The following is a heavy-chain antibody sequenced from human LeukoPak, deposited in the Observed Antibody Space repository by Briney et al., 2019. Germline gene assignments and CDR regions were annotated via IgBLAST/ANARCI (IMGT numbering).Heavy chain of an antibody. D-gene: IGHD6-19*01. V-gene: IGHV3-7*04. Sequence: GGSLRLSCAASGFTFSNYWMNWVRQAPGKGLGWVANIKQDGSAKYYVDSVKGRFTISRDNAKNSLYLQMNSLGAEDTAVYYCARTIREQWLTIDYWGQGTLVTFSS. CDR1: GFTFSNYW. CDR3: ARTIREQWLTIDY. CDR2: IKQDGSAK. J-gene: IGHJ4*02.